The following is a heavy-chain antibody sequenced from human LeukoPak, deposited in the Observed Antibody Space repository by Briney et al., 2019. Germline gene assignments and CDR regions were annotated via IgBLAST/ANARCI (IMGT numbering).Heavy chain of an antibody. J-gene: IGHJ5*02. V-gene: IGHV4-39*01. CDR1: GGSISSSSYY. D-gene: IGHD1-26*01. Sequence: SETLSLTRTVSGGSISSSSYYWGWIRQPPGKGLEWIGSIYYSGSTYYNPSLKSRVTISVDTSKNQFSLKLSSVTAADTAVYYCARLGLRVGASNWFDPWGQGTLVTVSS. CDR3: ARLGLRVGASNWFDP. CDR2: IYYSGST.